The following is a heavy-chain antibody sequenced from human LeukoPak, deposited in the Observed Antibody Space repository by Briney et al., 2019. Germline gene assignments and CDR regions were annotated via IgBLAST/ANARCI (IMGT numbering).Heavy chain of an antibody. D-gene: IGHD4-17*01. CDR1: GGSFSGYC. Sequence: SETLSLTCAVYGGSFSGYCWSWIRQPPGKGLEWIGEINHSGSTNYNPSLKSRVTISVDTSENQFSLKLSSVTAADTAVYYCATTASSGGYGARYWGQGTLVTVSS. CDR2: INHSGST. V-gene: IGHV4-34*01. J-gene: IGHJ4*02. CDR3: ATTASSGGYGARY.